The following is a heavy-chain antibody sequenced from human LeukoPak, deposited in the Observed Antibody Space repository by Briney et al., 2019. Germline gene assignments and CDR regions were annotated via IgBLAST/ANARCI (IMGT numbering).Heavy chain of an antibody. Sequence: GGSLRLSCAASGFTFSSYEMNWVRQAPGKGLEWVSYISSSGSTIYYADSVKGRFTISRDNAKNSLYLQMNSLRAEDTAVYYGARVLCSGGSCSIDYCGQGTLVTVSS. D-gene: IGHD2-15*01. CDR1: GFTFSSYE. V-gene: IGHV3-48*03. J-gene: IGHJ4*02. CDR2: ISSSGSTI. CDR3: ARVLCSGGSCSIDY.